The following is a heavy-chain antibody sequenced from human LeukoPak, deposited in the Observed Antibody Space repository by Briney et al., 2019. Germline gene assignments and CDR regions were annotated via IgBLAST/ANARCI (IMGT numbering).Heavy chain of an antibody. J-gene: IGHJ3*02. V-gene: IGHV3-21*01. CDR2: ISSTSSYI. Sequence: GSLRLSCVASGFTFSTYSMNWVRQAPGKGLEWVSSISSTSSYIYYADSLKGRFTISRDNAKNSLYLQMNSLRAEDTAVYYCARSQGTIPDSVPLDIWGQGTMVTVSS. CDR1: GFTFSTYS. D-gene: IGHD5/OR15-5a*01. CDR3: ARSQGTIPDSVPLDI.